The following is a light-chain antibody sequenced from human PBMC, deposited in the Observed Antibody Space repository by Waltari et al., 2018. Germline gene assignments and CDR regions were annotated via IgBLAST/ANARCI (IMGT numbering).Light chain of an antibody. Sequence: QSALTQPASVSGSPGQSITISCTGNSSDVGGYDYVSWYQQRPGKAPKVMIYDVSNRPSGVSNRFSGSKSGNTASLAISGLQAEDEADYYCSSYTSTTTVIFGGGTKLTVL. CDR2: DVS. V-gene: IGLV2-14*03. CDR1: SSDVGGYDY. J-gene: IGLJ2*01. CDR3: SSYTSTTTVI.